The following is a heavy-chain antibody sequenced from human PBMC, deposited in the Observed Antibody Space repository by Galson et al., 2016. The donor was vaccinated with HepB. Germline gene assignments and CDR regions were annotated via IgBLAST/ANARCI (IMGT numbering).Heavy chain of an antibody. Sequence: SVKVSCKASGYTFNNYYIHWVRQAPGQGLQWMGIINPSSGYTSHAQKFKGRVTMTSDTSTSTVYMELTSLRSEDTAVYYCARGAPYNLNPVGDYWGRGTLVIVSS. CDR1: GYTFNNYY. CDR2: INPSSGYT. CDR3: ARGAPYNLNPVGDY. J-gene: IGHJ4*02. V-gene: IGHV1-46*02. D-gene: IGHD1-20*01.